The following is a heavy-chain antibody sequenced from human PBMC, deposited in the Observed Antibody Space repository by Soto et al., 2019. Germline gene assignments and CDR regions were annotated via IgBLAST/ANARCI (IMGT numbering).Heavy chain of an antibody. CDR1: GFTFSSYA. V-gene: IGHV3-30-3*01. Sequence: QVQLVESGGGVVQPGRSLRLSCAASGFTFSSYAMHWVRQAPGKGLEWVAIISYDGSNKYYADSVKGRFTVSRDNSKNTLYLQMHSLRAEDTAVYSCAVNGLPGNAFAIWGQGTMVTVSS. D-gene: IGHD7-27*01. CDR3: AVNGLPGNAFAI. J-gene: IGHJ3*02. CDR2: ISYDGSNK.